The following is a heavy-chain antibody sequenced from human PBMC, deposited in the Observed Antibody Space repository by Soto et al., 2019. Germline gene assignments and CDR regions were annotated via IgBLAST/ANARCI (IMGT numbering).Heavy chain of an antibody. CDR1: GASISSYY. D-gene: IGHD6-19*01. Sequence: SETLSLTCTISGASISSYYWSWIRQPAGEGLEWIGRIYTSGTTTYNPSLESRVTLSADTSKNQFYLTLSSVTAADAAIYYCAKSSGWSDYWGQGTRVTVSS. CDR3: AKSSGWSDY. CDR2: IYTSGTT. V-gene: IGHV4-4*07. J-gene: IGHJ4*02.